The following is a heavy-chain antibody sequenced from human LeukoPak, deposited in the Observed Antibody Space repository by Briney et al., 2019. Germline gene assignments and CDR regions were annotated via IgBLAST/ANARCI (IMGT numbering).Heavy chain of an antibody. CDR1: GGSINSSSYY. J-gene: IGHJ4*02. CDR3: ARQTGSGLFTLP. D-gene: IGHD3-10*01. Sequence: SETLSLTCTVSGGSINSSSYYWGWIRQPPGKGLEWIGSIYYSGNTYYNASLKSQVSISIDTSKNQFSLRLTSVTATDTAMYYCARQTGSGLFTLPGGQGTLVTVSS. CDR2: IYYSGNT. V-gene: IGHV4-39*01.